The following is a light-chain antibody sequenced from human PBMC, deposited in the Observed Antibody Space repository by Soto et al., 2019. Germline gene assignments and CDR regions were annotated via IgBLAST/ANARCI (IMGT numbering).Light chain of an antibody. J-gene: IGKJ1*01. Sequence: EIVMTQSPATLSVSPGERATLSCRASQSVSINLAWYQQKPGQAPRVLIYGASTRATGIPARFSGSGSGTEFTLTISSLQSEDFAVYYCQQYNNWPPTFGQGTKVDIK. CDR3: QQYNNWPPT. CDR2: GAS. V-gene: IGKV3-15*01. CDR1: QSVSIN.